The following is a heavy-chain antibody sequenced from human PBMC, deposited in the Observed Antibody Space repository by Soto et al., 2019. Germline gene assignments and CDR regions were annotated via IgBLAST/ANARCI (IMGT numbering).Heavy chain of an antibody. CDR3: ARGDRGGSGSPASYYYSGWDV. CDR1: GFALSSYA. Sequence: DVHLLESGGQLVQPGGSLRLSCSASGFALSSYAMSWVRQAPGKGLQWVSSISAGGDMTYNSDSVKGRFTTSRDNSNNALFLQMHNLRIEDTALYYCARGDRGGSGSPASYYYSGWDVWGQGATVTVS. CDR2: ISAGGDMT. J-gene: IGHJ6*02. V-gene: IGHV3-23*01. D-gene: IGHD3-10*01.